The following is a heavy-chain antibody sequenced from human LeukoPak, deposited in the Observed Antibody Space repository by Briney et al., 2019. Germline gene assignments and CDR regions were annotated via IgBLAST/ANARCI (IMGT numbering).Heavy chain of an antibody. D-gene: IGHD6-6*01. J-gene: IGHJ4*02. CDR1: GYTFTSYD. CDR3: ARGNRIAARLWNSYYFDY. Sequence: GASVKVSCKASGYTFTSYDINWVRQATGQGLEWMGWMNPNSGNTGYAQKFQGRVTITRNTSISTAYMELSSLRSEDTAVYYCARGNRIAARLWNSYYFDYWGQGTLVTVSS. CDR2: MNPNSGNT. V-gene: IGHV1-8*03.